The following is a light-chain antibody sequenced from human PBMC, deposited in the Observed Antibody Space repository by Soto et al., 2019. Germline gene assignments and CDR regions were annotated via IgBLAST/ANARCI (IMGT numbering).Light chain of an antibody. V-gene: IGLV3-21*02. CDR2: DDS. CDR3: QVWDSSSDHHVV. CDR1: NIGSKS. Sequence: SYELTQPPSVSVAPGQTARITCGGNNIGSKSVHWYQQKPGQAPVLVVYDDSDRLSGIPERFSGSNSGNTATLTISRVEAGDEADYYCQVWDSSSDHHVVFGGGTKLTVL. J-gene: IGLJ2*01.